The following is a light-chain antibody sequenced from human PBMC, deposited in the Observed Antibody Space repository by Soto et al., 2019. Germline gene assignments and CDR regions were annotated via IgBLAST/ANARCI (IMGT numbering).Light chain of an antibody. CDR2: AAS. CDR3: QQSYSSPFT. Sequence: DIQMTQSPSSLSASVGDRVTITCRASQSISSYLNWYQQKPGKAPNLLIYAASSLQSGVPSKFSGRGSGTDFTHTISSLQPEDFATYYCQQSYSSPFTFGPGTKVDIK. CDR1: QSISSY. V-gene: IGKV1-39*01. J-gene: IGKJ3*01.